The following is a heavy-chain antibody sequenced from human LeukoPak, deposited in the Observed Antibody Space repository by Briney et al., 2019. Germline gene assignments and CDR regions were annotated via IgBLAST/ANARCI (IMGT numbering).Heavy chain of an antibody. CDR1: GYTFTNYY. CDR3: ARTIWGSGYYSDY. CDR2: INPSGGST. J-gene: IGHJ4*02. D-gene: IGHD3-22*01. V-gene: IGHV1-46*01. Sequence: ASVKVSCKASGYTFTNYYMHWVRQASGQGLEWMGIINPSGGSTSYTQKFQGRVTMTRNTSTSTVYMELSSLRSEDTAVYYCARTIWGSGYYSDYWGQGTLVTVSS.